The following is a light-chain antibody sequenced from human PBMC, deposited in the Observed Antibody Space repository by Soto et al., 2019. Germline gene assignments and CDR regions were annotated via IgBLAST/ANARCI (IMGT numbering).Light chain of an antibody. CDR2: GAS. Sequence: IVLTQSPGTLSLSPGERATLSCRARQSVSSNYLAWYQQKPGQAPRLLIYGASSRATGIPDRFSGSGSGTDFTLTISRLEPEDVAVYYCQHYGSSLSITFGQGTRMEIK. J-gene: IGKJ5*01. CDR3: QHYGSSLSIT. V-gene: IGKV3-20*01. CDR1: QSVSSNY.